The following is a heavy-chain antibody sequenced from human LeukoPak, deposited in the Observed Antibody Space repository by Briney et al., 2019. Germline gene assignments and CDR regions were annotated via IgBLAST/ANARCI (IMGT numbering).Heavy chain of an antibody. CDR2: IKSKTDGGTT. D-gene: IGHD3-3*01. Sequence: GGSLRLSCAASGFTFSNAWMSWVRQAPGKGLEWVGRIKSKTDGGTTDYAAPVKGRFTISRDDSKNTLYLQMNSLRAEDTAVYYCARRGRIFGVVIIGYFDYWGQGTLVTVSS. J-gene: IGHJ4*02. V-gene: IGHV3-15*01. CDR1: GFTFSNAW. CDR3: ARRGRIFGVVIIGYFDY.